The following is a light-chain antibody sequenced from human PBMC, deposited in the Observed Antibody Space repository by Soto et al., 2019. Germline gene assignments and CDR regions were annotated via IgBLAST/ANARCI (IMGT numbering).Light chain of an antibody. CDR2: NIS. J-gene: IGKJ4*01. CDR1: QSLVHRDGSTY. CDR3: MQASKFPLT. V-gene: IGKV2-24*01. Sequence: DIVLTQTPLSSPVTLGQPASISCRSGQSLVHRDGSTYRSWLHQRPGQPPRLLIYNISNRFSGVPERFSGSGAGTDFTLKISRVEAEDVGIYYCMQASKFPLTFGVGTKVEIK.